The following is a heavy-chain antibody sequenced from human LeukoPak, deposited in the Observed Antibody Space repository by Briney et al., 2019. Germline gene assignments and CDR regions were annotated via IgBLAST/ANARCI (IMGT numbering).Heavy chain of an antibody. D-gene: IGHD3-10*01. V-gene: IGHV4-39*01. J-gene: IGHJ4*02. CDR1: GGSISSNSYY. CDR2: IYYSGTT. Sequence: SETLSLTCTVSGGSISSNSYYWNWIRQPPGKGLGWIASIYYSGTTYYNPSLKSRVTISVDTSKNQFSLKLTSVTAADTAVYYCARHGAHYYSGSGSYYTTAFDSWGQGTLVTVSS. CDR3: ARHGAHYYSGSGSYYTTAFDS.